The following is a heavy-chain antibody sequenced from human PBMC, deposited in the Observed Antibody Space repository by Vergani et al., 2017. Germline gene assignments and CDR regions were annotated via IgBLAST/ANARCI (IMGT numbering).Heavy chain of an antibody. CDR3: ARVATYCSGGSCYYYYYYMDV. Sequence: EVQLLESGGGLVQPGGSLRLSCAASGFTFSSYAMSWVRQAPGKGLEWVSYISSSSSTIYYADSVKGRFTISRDNAKNSLYLQMNSLRAEDTAVYYCARVATYCSGGSCYYYYYYMDVWGKGTTVTVSS. CDR2: ISSSSSTI. CDR1: GFTFSSYA. V-gene: IGHV3-48*04. D-gene: IGHD2-15*01. J-gene: IGHJ6*03.